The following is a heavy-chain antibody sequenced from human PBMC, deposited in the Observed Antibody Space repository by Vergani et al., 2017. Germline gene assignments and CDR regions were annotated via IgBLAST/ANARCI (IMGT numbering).Heavy chain of an antibody. Sequence: QVQLVESGGGVVQPGRSLRLSCAASGFTFSSYGMHWVRQAPGKGLEWVAVIWYDGSNKYYADSVKGRFTISRDNSKNTLYLQMNSLRAEDTAVYYCARGVRHERAPVAVDYWGQGTLVTVSS. CDR3: ARGVRHERAPVAVDY. J-gene: IGHJ4*02. V-gene: IGHV3-33*01. CDR2: IWYDGSNK. D-gene: IGHD6-19*01. CDR1: GFTFSSYG.